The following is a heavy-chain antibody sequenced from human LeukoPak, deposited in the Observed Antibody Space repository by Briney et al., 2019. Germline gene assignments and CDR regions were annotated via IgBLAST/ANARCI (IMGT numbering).Heavy chain of an antibody. CDR3: ARPESTRTGYYYYYGMDV. V-gene: IGHV1-2*02. Sequence: ASVKVSCKASGYTFTGYYMHWVRQAPGQGLEWMGWINPNSGGTNYAQKFQGRVTMTRDTSISTAYMELSRLRSDDTAVYYCARPESTRTGYYYYYGMDVWGQGTTVTVSS. D-gene: IGHD2-2*01. CDR2: INPNSGGT. CDR1: GYTFTGYY. J-gene: IGHJ6*02.